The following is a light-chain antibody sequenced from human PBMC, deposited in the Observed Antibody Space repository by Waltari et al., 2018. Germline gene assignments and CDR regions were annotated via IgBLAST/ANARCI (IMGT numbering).Light chain of an antibody. CDR3: QQRSSSIT. CDR2: DAS. Sequence: IVLTQSPATLSLSPGERATLSCRASQDIASFLAWYQQKPGQAPRLLIYDASIRATGVPARVSGSGPGRDFTLTISSLEPEDSAVYYCQQRSSSITFGGGTKVEIK. CDR1: QDIASF. J-gene: IGKJ4*01. V-gene: IGKV3D-11*01.